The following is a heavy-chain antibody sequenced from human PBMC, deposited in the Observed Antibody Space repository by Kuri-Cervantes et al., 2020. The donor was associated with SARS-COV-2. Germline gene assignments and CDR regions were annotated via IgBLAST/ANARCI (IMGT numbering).Heavy chain of an antibody. CDR3: ARDVFPAYYYVSSGPTPGMW. CDR1: GFTFSDYY. Sequence: GESLKISCAASGFTFSDYYMSWIRQAPGKGLEWVSYISSSSSYTNYADSVKGRFTISRDNAKNSLYLQMNSLRAEDTAVYYCARDVFPAYYYVSSGPTPGMWWGQGTLVTVSS. J-gene: IGHJ4*02. D-gene: IGHD3-22*01. CDR2: ISSSSSYT. V-gene: IGHV3-11*05.